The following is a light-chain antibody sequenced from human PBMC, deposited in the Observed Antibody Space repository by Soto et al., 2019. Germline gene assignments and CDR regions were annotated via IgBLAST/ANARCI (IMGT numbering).Light chain of an antibody. J-gene: IGKJ2*01. CDR3: QQYGSSPPLYT. Sequence: EIVLTQSPGTLSLSPGERATLSCRASQSVSSSYLAWYQQKPGQAPRLLIYGASSRATGLPDRFSGSGSGTDFTLTISRLEPEDFALYYCQQYGSSPPLYTFGQGTKLEIK. V-gene: IGKV3-20*01. CDR2: GAS. CDR1: QSVSSSY.